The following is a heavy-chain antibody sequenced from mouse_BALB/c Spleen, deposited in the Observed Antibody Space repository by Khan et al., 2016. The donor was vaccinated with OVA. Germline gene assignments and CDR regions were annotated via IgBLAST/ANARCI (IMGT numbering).Heavy chain of an antibody. CDR2: IIYTGYT. Sequence: EVQLQESGPSLVKPSQTLSLTCSVTGDSITSGYWNWIRKFPGNKLEYMGYIIYTGYTYYNPSLKSRISITRHTSKNQYYLQLNSVTDEDTATYXCARSTYRDALVYWGQGTLVTVSA. CDR1: GDSITSGY. V-gene: IGHV3-8*02. J-gene: IGHJ3*01. CDR3: ARSTYRDALVY. D-gene: IGHD2-12*01.